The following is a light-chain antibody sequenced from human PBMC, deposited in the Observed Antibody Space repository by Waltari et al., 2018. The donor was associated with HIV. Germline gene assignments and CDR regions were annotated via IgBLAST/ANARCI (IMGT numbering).Light chain of an antibody. CDR1: SSAVGSYNL. Sequence: QSALTQPASVSGSPGQSITISCTGTSSAVGSYNLVSWYQQHPGKAPKLMIYEVSKRPSGVSNRFSGSKSGNTASLTISGLQAEDEADYYCCSYAGSILYVFGTGTKVTVL. CDR2: EVS. V-gene: IGLV2-23*02. J-gene: IGLJ1*01. CDR3: CSYAGSILYV.